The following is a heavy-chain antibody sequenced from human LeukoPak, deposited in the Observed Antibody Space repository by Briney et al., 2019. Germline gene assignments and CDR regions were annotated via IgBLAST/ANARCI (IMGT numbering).Heavy chain of an antibody. CDR3: AKGQAGYSYGLFDY. J-gene: IGHJ4*02. CDR2: ISGSGDST. V-gene: IGHV3-23*01. D-gene: IGHD5-18*01. Sequence: GGSLRLSCAASGFTFSSYAMSWVRQAPGKGLEWVSAISGSGDSTFYADSVKGRFTISRDNSKNTLYLQMNSLRAEDTAVYYCAKGQAGYSYGLFDYWGQGTLVTVSS. CDR1: GFTFSSYA.